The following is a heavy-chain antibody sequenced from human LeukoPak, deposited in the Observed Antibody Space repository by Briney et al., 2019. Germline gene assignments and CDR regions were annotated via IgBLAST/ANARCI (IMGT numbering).Heavy chain of an antibody. D-gene: IGHD5-12*01. J-gene: IGHJ4*02. CDR1: GFTFSSYA. CDR3: ATVLFSGYEPY. V-gene: IGHV3-23*01. Sequence: GGSLRLSCAASGFTFSSYAMSWVRQAPGKGLEWVSAISGSGGSTYYADSVKGRFTISRDNSKNTLYLQMNSLRAEDTAVYYCATVLFSGYEPYWGQGTLVSVSS. CDR2: ISGSGGST.